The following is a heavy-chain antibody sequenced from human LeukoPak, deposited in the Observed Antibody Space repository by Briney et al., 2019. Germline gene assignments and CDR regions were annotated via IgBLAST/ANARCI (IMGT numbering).Heavy chain of an antibody. Sequence: PGGSPRLSCAASRFTFTNYAMSWVRQAPGKGLEWVSGISGGGDSTYYADSVKGRFTISRDNAKNTLYLQMNSLRAEDTAVYYCARARYCSSSSCYIDYWGQGTLVTVS. CDR3: ARARYCSSSSCYIDY. D-gene: IGHD2-2*02. V-gene: IGHV3-23*01. J-gene: IGHJ4*02. CDR1: RFTFTNYA. CDR2: ISGGGDST.